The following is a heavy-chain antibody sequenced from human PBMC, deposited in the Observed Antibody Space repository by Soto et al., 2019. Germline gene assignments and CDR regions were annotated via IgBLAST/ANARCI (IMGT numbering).Heavy chain of an antibody. CDR3: ARDRIVVVAATQYYYYGRDV. CDR1: GYTFTSYG. J-gene: IGHJ6*02. Sequence: ASVKVSCKASGYTFTSYGISWVRQAPGQGLEWMGWISAYNGNTNYAQKLQGRVTMTTDTSTSTAYMELRSLRSDDTAVYYCARDRIVVVAATQYYYYGRDVRGQGPTVTDSS. D-gene: IGHD2-15*01. V-gene: IGHV1-18*01. CDR2: ISAYNGNT.